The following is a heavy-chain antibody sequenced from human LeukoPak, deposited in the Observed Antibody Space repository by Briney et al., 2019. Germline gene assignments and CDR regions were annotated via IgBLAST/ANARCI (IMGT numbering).Heavy chain of an antibody. D-gene: IGHD3-3*01. CDR3: ARGSSSIFGVVENWFDP. V-gene: IGHV4-59*01. J-gene: IGHJ5*02. CDR1: GGSISSYY. CDR2: IYYSGST. Sequence: SETLSLTCTVSGGSISSYYWSWIRQPPGKGLEWIGYIYYSGSTNYNPSLKSRVTISVDTFKNQFSLKLSSVTAADTAVYYCARGSSSIFGVVENWFDPWGQGTLVTVSS.